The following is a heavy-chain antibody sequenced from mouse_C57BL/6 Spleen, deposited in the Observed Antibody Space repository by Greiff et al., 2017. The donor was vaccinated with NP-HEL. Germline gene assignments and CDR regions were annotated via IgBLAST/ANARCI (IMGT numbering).Heavy chain of an antibody. D-gene: IGHD3-2*02. CDR3: ARPLDSSGPDWFAY. J-gene: IGHJ3*01. CDR2: ISNGGGST. Sequence: EVMLVESGGGLVQPGGSLKLSCAASGFTFSDYYMYWVRQTPEKRLEWVAYISNGGGSTYYPDTVKGRFTISRDNAKNTLYLQMSRLKSEDTAIYYCARPLDSSGPDWFAYWGQGTLVTVSA. CDR1: GFTFSDYY. V-gene: IGHV5-12*01.